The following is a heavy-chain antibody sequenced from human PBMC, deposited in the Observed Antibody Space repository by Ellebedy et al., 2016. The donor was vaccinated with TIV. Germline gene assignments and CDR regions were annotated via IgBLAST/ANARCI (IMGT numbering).Heavy chain of an antibody. CDR2: INHSGST. V-gene: IGHV4-34*01. J-gene: IGHJ1*01. CDR3: ARAGHRGDYRGDSFHH. D-gene: IGHD4-23*01. CDR1: GESFNGYY. Sequence: SQTLSLTCGVYGESFNGYYWSWIRQPPGKGLEWIGDINHSGSTTFNPSLKSRVTMSVDTSKRQFSLNLSPVTAVDTAVYYCARAGHRGDYRGDSFHHWGQGTLVTVSS.